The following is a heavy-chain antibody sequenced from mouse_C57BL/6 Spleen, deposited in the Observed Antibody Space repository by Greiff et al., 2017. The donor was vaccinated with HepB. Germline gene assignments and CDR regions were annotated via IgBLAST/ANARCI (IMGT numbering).Heavy chain of an antibody. CDR2: IDPSDSYT. CDR3: ARSGSSSYYCDY. CDR1: GYTFTSYW. Sequence: QVQLQQPGAELVMPGASVKLSCKASGYTFTSYWMHWVKQRPGQGLEWIGEIDPSDSYTNYNQKFKGKSTLTVDKSSSTAYMQLSSLTSEDSAVYYCARSGSSSYYCDYWGQGTTLTVSS. D-gene: IGHD1-1*01. V-gene: IGHV1-69*01. J-gene: IGHJ2*01.